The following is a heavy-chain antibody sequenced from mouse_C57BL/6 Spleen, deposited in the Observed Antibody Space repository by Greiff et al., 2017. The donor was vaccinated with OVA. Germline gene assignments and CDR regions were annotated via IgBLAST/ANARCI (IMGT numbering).Heavy chain of an antibody. D-gene: IGHD1-1*01. V-gene: IGHV1-54*01. Sequence: VQLQQSGAELVRPGTSVKVSCKASGYAFTNYLIEWVKQRPGQGLEWIGVINPGSGGTNYNEKFKGKATLTADKSSSTAYMQLSSLTSEDSAVYFCARRGTTVVVPFDYWGQGTTLTVSS. CDR3: ARRGTTVVVPFDY. J-gene: IGHJ2*01. CDR2: INPGSGGT. CDR1: GYAFTNYL.